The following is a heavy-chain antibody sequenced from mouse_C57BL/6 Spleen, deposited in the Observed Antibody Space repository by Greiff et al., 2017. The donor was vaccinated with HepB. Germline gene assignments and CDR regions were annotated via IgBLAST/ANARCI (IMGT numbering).Heavy chain of an antibody. CDR1: GYTFTSYW. CDR3: ARYDYDGYFDV. CDR2: IDPSDSYT. V-gene: IGHV1-50*01. Sequence: QVQLQQPGAELVKPGASVKLSCKASGYTFTSYWMQWVKQRPGQGLEWIGEIDPSDSYTNYNQKFKGKATLTLDTSTSTAYMQLSSLTSEDSAVYYCARYDYDGYFDVWGTGTTVTVSS. D-gene: IGHD2-4*01. J-gene: IGHJ1*03.